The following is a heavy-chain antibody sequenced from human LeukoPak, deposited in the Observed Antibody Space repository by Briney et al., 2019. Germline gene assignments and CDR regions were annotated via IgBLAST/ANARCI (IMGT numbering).Heavy chain of an antibody. V-gene: IGHV4-30-4*01. Sequence: SETLSLTCTVSGGSISSGDYYWSWIRQPPGKGLEWIGYIYYSGSTYYNPSLKSRVTISVDTSKKQFSLKLSSVTAADTAVYYWARYGSGTRPIYWGQGTLVTVSS. J-gene: IGHJ4*02. CDR1: GGSISSGDYY. CDR3: ARYGSGTRPIY. CDR2: IYYSGST. D-gene: IGHD3-10*01.